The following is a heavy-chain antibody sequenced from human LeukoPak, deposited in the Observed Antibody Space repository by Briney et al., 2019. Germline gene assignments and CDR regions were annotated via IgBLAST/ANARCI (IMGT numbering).Heavy chain of an antibody. J-gene: IGHJ4*02. Sequence: PGGSLRLSCAASGFTLSSYWMSWVRQAPGKGLEWVANIKQDGSEKYYVDSVKGRFTISRDNAKNSLYLQMNSLRAEDTAVYYCARRVQWLVSFDYWGQGTLVTVSS. V-gene: IGHV3-7*01. CDR1: GFTLSSYW. D-gene: IGHD6-19*01. CDR3: ARRVQWLVSFDY. CDR2: IKQDGSEK.